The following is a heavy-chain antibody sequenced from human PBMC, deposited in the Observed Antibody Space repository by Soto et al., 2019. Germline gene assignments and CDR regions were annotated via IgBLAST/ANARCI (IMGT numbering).Heavy chain of an antibody. CDR2: INPNSGGT. Sequence: GXSXKVSFKASGYTXTGYYMDLVRQAPGHGLEWMGCINPNSGGTNYAQKFQVRVTMTRDTSISTDYMELSRLRSDDTAVYYCARRSSSWMYYLDYWGQGTLVTVSS. CDR1: GYTXTGYY. V-gene: IGHV1-2*02. J-gene: IGHJ4*02. CDR3: ARRSSSWMYYLDY. D-gene: IGHD6-13*01.